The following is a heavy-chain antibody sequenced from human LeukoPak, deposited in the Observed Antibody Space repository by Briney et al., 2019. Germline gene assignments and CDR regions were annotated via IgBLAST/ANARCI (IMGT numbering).Heavy chain of an antibody. Sequence: PGGSLRLSCAASGFTFSSYAMSWVRQAPGKGLEWVSTISDSGGSTHYADSVKGRFTISRDNSKNTLSLQMNSLRAEDTAKYYCAKDLSSSGFRIDYWGQGTLVTVSS. D-gene: IGHD6-19*01. CDR2: ISDSGGST. CDR1: GFTFSSYA. CDR3: AKDLSSSGFRIDY. V-gene: IGHV3-23*01. J-gene: IGHJ4*02.